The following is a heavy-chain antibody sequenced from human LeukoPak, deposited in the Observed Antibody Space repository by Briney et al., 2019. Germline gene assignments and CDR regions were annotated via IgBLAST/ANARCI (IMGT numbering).Heavy chain of an antibody. CDR2: ISYEGSNK. J-gene: IGHJ4*02. Sequence: GGSLRLSCAAPGLTFSSYAMHWVRQAPGKGLEWVAVISYEGSNKYYADSVKGRFTISRDNSENTLYLQMNSLRAEDTAVYYCARVPGIYCSSTSCYKLQLDYWGQGTLVTVSS. CDR1: GLTFSSYA. CDR3: ARVPGIYCSSTSCYKLQLDY. V-gene: IGHV3-30-3*01. D-gene: IGHD2-2*02.